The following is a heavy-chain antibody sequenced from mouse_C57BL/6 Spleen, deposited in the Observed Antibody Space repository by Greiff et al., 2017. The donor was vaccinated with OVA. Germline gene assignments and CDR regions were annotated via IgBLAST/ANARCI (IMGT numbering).Heavy chain of an antibody. J-gene: IGHJ2*01. CDR1: GYAFSSSW. Sequence: VQLQQSGPELVKPGASVKISCKASGYAFSSSWMNWVKQRPGQGLEWIGRIYPGDGDTNYNGKFKGKATLTADKSSSTAYMQLSSLTSEDASVYFCALTGTVDYWGQGTTLTVSS. CDR2: IYPGDGDT. CDR3: ALTGTVDY. D-gene: IGHD4-1*01. V-gene: IGHV1-82*01.